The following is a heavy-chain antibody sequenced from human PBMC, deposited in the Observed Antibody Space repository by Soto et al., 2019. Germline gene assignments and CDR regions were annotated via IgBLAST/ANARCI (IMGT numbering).Heavy chain of an antibody. CDR2: INHSGST. CDR3: ATANWSHHYFDP. CDR1: GGSFSGYY. Sequence: TLSLTCAVYGGSFSGYYWSWLRQPPGKGLEWIGEINHSGSTNYNPSLKSRVTISVDTSKNQFSLKVTSVTAADTAVYYCATANWSHHYFDPWGQGTLVTVSS. V-gene: IGHV4-34*01. D-gene: IGHD1-1*01. J-gene: IGHJ5*02.